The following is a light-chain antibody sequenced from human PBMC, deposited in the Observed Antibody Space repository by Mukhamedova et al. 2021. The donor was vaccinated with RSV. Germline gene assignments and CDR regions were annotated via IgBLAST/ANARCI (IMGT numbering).Light chain of an antibody. CDR2: GAS. CDR1: QSLWARY. V-gene: IGKV3-20*01. J-gene: IGKJ5*01. CDR3: QHYGSSPRT. Sequence: ATLSCRASQSLWARYLAWYQLTPGQAPRLLIYGASTRATGIPERFSGDGSGTDYTLTISRLEPEDFSVYYCQHYGSSPRTFGQGTR.